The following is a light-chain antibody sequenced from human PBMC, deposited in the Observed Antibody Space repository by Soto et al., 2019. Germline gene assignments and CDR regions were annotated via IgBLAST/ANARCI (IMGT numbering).Light chain of an antibody. Sequence: DIVMTQSPDSLAVSLGKRATINCKSSQSVLFSSNNNNRLAWYQQKPGQPPKLLIYWASTRESGVPDRFSGTGSGTDFTLTISSLQAEDVAVYYCQQYYSIPWTFGQGTKVEIK. CDR1: QSVLFSSNNNNR. CDR3: QQYYSIPWT. CDR2: WAS. J-gene: IGKJ1*01. V-gene: IGKV4-1*01.